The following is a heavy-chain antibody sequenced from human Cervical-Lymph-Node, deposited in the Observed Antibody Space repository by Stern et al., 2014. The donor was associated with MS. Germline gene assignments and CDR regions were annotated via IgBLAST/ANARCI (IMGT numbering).Heavy chain of an antibody. CDR3: VRDHYDILTGYYIDY. V-gene: IGHV3-53*01. D-gene: IGHD3-9*01. J-gene: IGHJ4*02. CDR2: IHSGGYT. Sequence: EVHLVESGGGLTQPGGSLRLSCATSGFTVSSNYMSWARQAPGKGLEWVSVIHSGGYTYYADSVKGRFTISRDNSKNTLYLQMNSLRAEDTAVYYCVRDHYDILTGYYIDYWGQGTLVTVSS. CDR1: GFTVSSNY.